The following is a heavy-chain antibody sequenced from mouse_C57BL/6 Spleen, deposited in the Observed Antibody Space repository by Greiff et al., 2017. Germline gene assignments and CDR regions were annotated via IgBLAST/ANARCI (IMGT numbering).Heavy chain of an antibody. V-gene: IGHV2-5*01. Sequence: VQLPQSGPGLVQPSQSLSITCTVSGFSLTSYGVHWVRQSPGKGLEWLGVIWRGGSTDYNAAFMSRLSITTDNAKSQIFFKMNSLQADDTAIYYCDKKENWEDYAMDYWGQGTSVTVSS. CDR2: IWRGGST. J-gene: IGHJ4*01. CDR1: GFSLTSYG. CDR3: DKKENWEDYAMDY. D-gene: IGHD4-1*01.